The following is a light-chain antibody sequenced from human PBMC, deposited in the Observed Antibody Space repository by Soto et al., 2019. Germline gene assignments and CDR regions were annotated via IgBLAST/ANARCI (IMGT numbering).Light chain of an antibody. CDR1: QSVASSY. V-gene: IGKV3-20*01. J-gene: IGKJ1*01. Sequence: EVVLTQSPGTLSLSPGERVTLSCSASQSVASSYLAWYQQKPGRAPRLLFYSASSRATGIPDRFSGSGSGTDFTLTISRLEPEDFAVYYCHHFGSLPETFGQGTKVDNK. CDR2: SAS. CDR3: HHFGSLPET.